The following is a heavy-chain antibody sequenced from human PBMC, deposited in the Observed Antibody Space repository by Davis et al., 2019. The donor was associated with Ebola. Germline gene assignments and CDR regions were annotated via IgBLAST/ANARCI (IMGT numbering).Heavy chain of an antibody. CDR1: GFTFSSYE. V-gene: IGHV3-48*03. J-gene: IGHJ4*02. D-gene: IGHD3-22*01. Sequence: PGGSLRLSCAASGFTFSSYEMNWVRQAPGKGLEWVSYISSSGSTIYYADSVKGRFTISRDNAKNSLYLQMNSLRAEDTAVYYCASQGGNYDSSGCDCWGQGTLVTVSS. CDR3: ASQGGNYDSSGCDC. CDR2: ISSSGSTI.